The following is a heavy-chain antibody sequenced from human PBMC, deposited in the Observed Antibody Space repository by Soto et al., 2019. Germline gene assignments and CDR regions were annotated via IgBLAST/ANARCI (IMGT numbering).Heavy chain of an antibody. J-gene: IGHJ6*02. D-gene: IGHD5-18*01. Sequence: SETLSLTCTVSGGTIRSGGYYWSWVRQNPRRGLEWIGNIYYSGNTYYNPSLKSRLTISVDTSKNQFSLNLSSVTAADTAVYYCARDRLMATAGTARHYFGLDVWGQGTTVTVSS. CDR1: GGTIRSGGYY. CDR3: ARDRLMATAGTARHYFGLDV. V-gene: IGHV4-31*03. CDR2: IYYSGNT.